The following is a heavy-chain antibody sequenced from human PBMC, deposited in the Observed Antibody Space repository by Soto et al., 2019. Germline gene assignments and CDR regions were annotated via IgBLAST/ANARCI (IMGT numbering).Heavy chain of an antibody. CDR3: ARSGDGYSYGYYYYGMDV. J-gene: IGHJ6*02. CDR1: GGSISSYY. V-gene: IGHV4-59*08. D-gene: IGHD5-18*01. Sequence: SETLSLTCTVSGGSISSYYWSWIRQPPGKGLEWIGYIYYSGSTNYNPSLKSRVTISVDTSKNQFSLKLSSVTAADTAVYYCARSGDGYSYGYYYYGMDVWGQGTTVTVSS. CDR2: IYYSGST.